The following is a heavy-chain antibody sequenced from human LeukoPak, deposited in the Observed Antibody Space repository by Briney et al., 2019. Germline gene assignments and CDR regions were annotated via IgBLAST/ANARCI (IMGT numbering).Heavy chain of an antibody. V-gene: IGHV3-30*02. Sequence: GGSLRLSCAASGFTFSSYWMSWVRQAPGKGLEWVAFIRYDGGNVYYADSVKGRFTISRDNSKNTLYLQMNSLRAEDTAMYYCARDGDDCIEHWGQGALVTVSS. J-gene: IGHJ4*02. CDR1: GFTFSSYW. CDR3: ARDGDDCIEH. CDR2: IRYDGGNV. D-gene: IGHD2-21*01.